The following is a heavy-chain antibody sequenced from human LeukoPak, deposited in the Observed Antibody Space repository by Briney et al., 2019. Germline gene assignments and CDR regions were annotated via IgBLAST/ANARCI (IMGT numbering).Heavy chain of an antibody. D-gene: IGHD2-15*01. CDR3: ARRDIVVVVSASDY. CDR1: GFTFSSDN. V-gene: IGHV3-21*04. CDR2: ISSSSSYI. J-gene: IGHJ4*02. Sequence: GGSLRLSCAASGFTFSSDNMNWVRQAPGKGLEWVSSISSSSSYIYYADSVKGRFTISRDNSKNTVYLQMNSLRVDDTAVYYCARRDIVVVVSASDYWGQGTLVTVSS.